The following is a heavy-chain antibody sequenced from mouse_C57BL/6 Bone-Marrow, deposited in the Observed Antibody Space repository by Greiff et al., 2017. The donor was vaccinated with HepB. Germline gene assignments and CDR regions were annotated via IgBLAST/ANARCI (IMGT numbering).Heavy chain of an antibody. CDR1: GYTFTSYW. D-gene: IGHD1-1*01. CDR3: ARMDYYGSNY. Sequence: QVQLQQPGAELVKPGTSVKLSCKASGYTFTSYWMHWVKQRPGQGLEWIGMIHPNSGSTNYNEKFKSKATLTVDKSSSTAYMQLSSLTSEDSAVYYCARMDYYGSNYWGQGTTLTVSS. J-gene: IGHJ2*01. CDR2: IHPNSGST. V-gene: IGHV1-64*01.